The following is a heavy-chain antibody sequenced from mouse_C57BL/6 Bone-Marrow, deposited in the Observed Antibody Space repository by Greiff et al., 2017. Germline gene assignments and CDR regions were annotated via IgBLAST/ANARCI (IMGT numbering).Heavy chain of an antibody. CDR2: IYPGDGDT. J-gene: IGHJ4*01. CDR3: ARCPSTVVATEAMDY. V-gene: IGHV1-80*01. D-gene: IGHD1-1*01. CDR1: GYAFSSYW. Sequence: VKLMESGAELVKPGASVKISCKASGYAFSSYWMNWVQQRPGKGLEWIGQIYPGDGDTNYNGKFKGKATLTADKSSSTAYMQLSSLTSEDSAVYFCARCPSTVVATEAMDYWGQGTSVTVSS.